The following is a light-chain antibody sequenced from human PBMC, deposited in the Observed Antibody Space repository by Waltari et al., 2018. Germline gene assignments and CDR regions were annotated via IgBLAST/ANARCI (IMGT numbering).Light chain of an antibody. V-gene: IGKV1-33*01. CDR2: DAS. J-gene: IGKJ2*01. Sequence: DIQLTQSPSSLSAAVGDRVTITCHATQDITTSLRWFQQKPGKAPQLLNYDASSLQAGVPSRFSGTGSGTAFSFTITSLQPEDSATYYCQHYHSLPYTFGRGTKLQIK. CDR1: QDITTS. CDR3: QHYHSLPYT.